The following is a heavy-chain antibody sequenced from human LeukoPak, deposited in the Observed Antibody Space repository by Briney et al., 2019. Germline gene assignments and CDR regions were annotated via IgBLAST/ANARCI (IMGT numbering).Heavy chain of an antibody. Sequence: WETLSLTCAVYGGSFSGCYWSWIRQPPGKGLEWIGEINHSGSTNYNPSLKSRVTISVDTSKNQFSLKLSSVTAADTAVYYCARVWFGELSAFDPWGQGTLVTVSS. CDR3: ARVWFGELSAFDP. CDR2: INHSGST. CDR1: GGSFSGCY. D-gene: IGHD3-10*01. J-gene: IGHJ5*02. V-gene: IGHV4-34*01.